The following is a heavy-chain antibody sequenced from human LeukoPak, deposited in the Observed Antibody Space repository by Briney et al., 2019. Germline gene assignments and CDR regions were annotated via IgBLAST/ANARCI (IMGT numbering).Heavy chain of an antibody. CDR3: ARDRRRGEQGYDSGLFDY. J-gene: IGHJ4*02. CDR2: IYYSGST. V-gene: IGHV4-59*01. CDR1: GGSISSYY. Sequence: PSETLSLTCTVSGGSISSYYWSWFRQPPGKGLEWFGYIYYSGSTNYNPSLKSRVTISVDTSKNQFSLKLNSVTAADTAVYYCARDRRRGEQGYDSGLFDYWGQGTLVTVSS. D-gene: IGHD3-22*01.